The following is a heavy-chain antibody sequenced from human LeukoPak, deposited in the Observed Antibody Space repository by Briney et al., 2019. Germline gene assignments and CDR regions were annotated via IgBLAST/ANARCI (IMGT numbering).Heavy chain of an antibody. D-gene: IGHD3-16*01. CDR1: GYTFTGYY. J-gene: IGHJ4*02. V-gene: IGHV1-2*02. CDR3: ATRGGYFDN. CDR2: INPSSGDR. Sequence: ASVKVSCKASGYTFTGYYIHWVRQAPGQGLEWMGWINPSSGDRNYAQKFQGRVTMTSDTSVSTAYMDLIRLESDDTAVYYCATRGGYFDNWGQGTLAAVSS.